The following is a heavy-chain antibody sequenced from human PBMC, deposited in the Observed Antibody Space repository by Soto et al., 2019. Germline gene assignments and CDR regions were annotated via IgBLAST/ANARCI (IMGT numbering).Heavy chain of an antibody. J-gene: IGHJ5*02. V-gene: IGHV2-5*02. CDR1: GFSLTTSGVG. D-gene: IGHD5-18*01. CDR3: AHKGGFGYPES. CDR2: VYWDDDK. Sequence: QITLKESGPMLVKPTQALTLTCTCSGFSLTTSGVGVGWIRQPPGTALEWLALVYWDDDKRYSPSLTNRLTLSRDTSKNQVVLTLTNVDPTDTGTYFCAHKGGFGYPESWGQGIMVTVSS.